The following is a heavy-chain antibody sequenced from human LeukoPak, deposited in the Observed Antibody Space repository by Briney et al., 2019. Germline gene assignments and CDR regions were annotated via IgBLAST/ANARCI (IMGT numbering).Heavy chain of an antibody. CDR1: GGSFSSYY. CDR3: ASYGGTSRAFDY. J-gene: IGHJ4*02. D-gene: IGHD1-26*01. V-gene: IGHV4-59*01. Sequence: PSETLSLTCTVSGGSFSSYYWSWIRQPPGKGLEWIGYIYYTGSTYYNPSLKSRVTISVNTSKNQFSLELSSHTAADTAVYYCASYGGTSRAFDYWGQGTLVTVSS. CDR2: IYYTGST.